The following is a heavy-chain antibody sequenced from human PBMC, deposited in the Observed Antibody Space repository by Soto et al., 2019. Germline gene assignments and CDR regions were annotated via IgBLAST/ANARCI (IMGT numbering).Heavy chain of an antibody. J-gene: IGHJ4*02. CDR3: ARVSGYYDSGGYYLDY. V-gene: IGHV3-48*01. CDR2: ISSSRSTI. CDR1: GFTFSSYS. Sequence: EVQLVESGGGLVQPGGSLRLSCAASGFTFSSYSMNWVRQAPGKGLEWVSYISSSRSTIYYADSVKGRFTISRDNGKNPLDLQMNSLRAEDTAVYCCARVSGYYDSGGYYLDYWGQGTLVTVSS. D-gene: IGHD3-22*01.